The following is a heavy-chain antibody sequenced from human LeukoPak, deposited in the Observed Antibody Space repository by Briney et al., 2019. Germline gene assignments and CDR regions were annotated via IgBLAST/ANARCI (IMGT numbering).Heavy chain of an antibody. D-gene: IGHD6-13*01. CDR3: AASSSQYYYYGMDV. CDR1: GGSFSGYY. CDR2: INHSGST. V-gene: IGHV4-34*01. Sequence: SETLSLTCAVYGGSFSGYYWSWIRQPPGKGLEWIGEINHSGSTNYNPSLKSRVTISVDTSKNQFSLKLSSVTAADTAVYYCAASSSQYYYYGMDVWGQGTTVTVSS. J-gene: IGHJ6*02.